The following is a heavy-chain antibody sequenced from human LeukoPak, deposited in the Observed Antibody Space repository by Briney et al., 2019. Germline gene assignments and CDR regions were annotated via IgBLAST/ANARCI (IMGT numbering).Heavy chain of an antibody. J-gene: IGHJ3*02. V-gene: IGHV3-30*19. CDR3: ARDPQHIVVVPAAIPFDI. CDR2: ISYDGSNK. D-gene: IGHD2-2*02. CDR1: GFTLSSYG. Sequence: PGGSLRLSCAASGFTLSSYGMHWVRQAPGKGLEWVADISYDGSNKYYADSVKGRFTISRDNSKNTLYLQMNSLRAEDTAVYYCARDPQHIVVVPAAIPFDIWGQGTMVTVSS.